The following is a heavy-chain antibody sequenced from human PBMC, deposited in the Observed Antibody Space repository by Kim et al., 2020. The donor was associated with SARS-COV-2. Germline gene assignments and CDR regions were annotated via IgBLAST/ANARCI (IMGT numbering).Heavy chain of an antibody. Sequence: SLKSRVTISVDTSKNQFSLKLSSVTAADTAVYYCARGSFRDYGEGGALDYWGQGTLVTVSS. J-gene: IGHJ4*02. D-gene: IGHD4-17*01. V-gene: IGHV4-34*01. CDR3: ARGSFRDYGEGGALDY.